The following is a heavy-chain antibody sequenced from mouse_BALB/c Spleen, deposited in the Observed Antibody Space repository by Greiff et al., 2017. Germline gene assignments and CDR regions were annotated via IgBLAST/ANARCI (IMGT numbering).Heavy chain of an antibody. CDR1: GYSITSDYA. D-gene: IGHD2-4*01. CDR3: ARWAGYYDYDEEDY. Sequence: EVKLQESGPGLVKPSQSLSLTCTVTGYSITSDYAWNWIRQFPGNKLEWMGYISYSGSTSYNPSLKSRISITRDTSKNQFFLQLNSVTTEDTATYYCARWAGYYDYDEEDYWGQGTTLTVSS. CDR2: ISYSGST. J-gene: IGHJ2*01. V-gene: IGHV3-2*02.